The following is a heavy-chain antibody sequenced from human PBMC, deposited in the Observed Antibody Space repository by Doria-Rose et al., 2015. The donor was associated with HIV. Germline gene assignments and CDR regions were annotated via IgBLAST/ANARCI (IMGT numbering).Heavy chain of an antibody. V-gene: IGHV3-7*05. J-gene: IGHJ4*02. CDR2: IKEDGSEK. CDR3: TGETYYFDY. D-gene: IGHD3-16*01. Sequence: EVQVVESGGGLVQPGGSLRLSCTVSGLTFSRFWMSWVRQAPGKGLEWVANIKEDGSEKKYVDSVKGRFTISRDNAKNSVYLQVNNLRAEDTAVYYCTGETYYFDYWGQGSLVIVSS. CDR1: GLTFSRFW.